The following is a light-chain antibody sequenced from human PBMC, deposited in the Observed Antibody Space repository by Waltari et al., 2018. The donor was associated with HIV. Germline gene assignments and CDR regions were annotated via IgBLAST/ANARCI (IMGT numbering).Light chain of an antibody. J-gene: IGLJ3*02. CDR1: RSNIGRDY. CDR2: RSD. CDR3: AAWDDSLSGWV. Sequence: QSVLTQPPSASGTPGQRLTISCLGTRSNIGRDYASWYQQLPGAAPKLLIYRSDQRPSGVPDRFSGSKSGTSASLAISGLRSEDEADYYCAAWDDSLSGWVFGGGTKLTVL. V-gene: IGLV1-47*01.